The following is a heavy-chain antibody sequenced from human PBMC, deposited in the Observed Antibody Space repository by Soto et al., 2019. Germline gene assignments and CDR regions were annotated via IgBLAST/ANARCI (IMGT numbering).Heavy chain of an antibody. CDR1: GYIFTNYW. CDR2: IDPSDSYT. V-gene: IGHV5-10-1*01. Sequence: LGESLKISCKGSGYIFTNYWIHWVRQMPGKGLEWMGRIDPSDSYTSYSPSFQGHVTISADKSINTAYLQWSSLEASDTAMYYCARRTGVYHYGMDVWGQGTTVTVAS. CDR3: ARRTGVYHYGMDV. D-gene: IGHD2-8*02. J-gene: IGHJ6*02.